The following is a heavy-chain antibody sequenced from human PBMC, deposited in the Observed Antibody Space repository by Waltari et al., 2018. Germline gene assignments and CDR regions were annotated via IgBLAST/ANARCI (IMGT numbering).Heavy chain of an antibody. V-gene: IGHV4-34*01. CDR3: ARSTGDGDTYFDY. J-gene: IGHJ4*02. CDR1: GGSFKGYY. Sequence: QVQLQQWGAGLLKPSETLSLTCVVYGGSFKGYYWSWIRQPPGKGLEWIGEINHSGSTNYNPSLKSRVTISVDTSKNQFSLKLSSVTAADTAVYYCARSTGDGDTYFDYWGQGTLVTVSS. D-gene: IGHD4-17*01. CDR2: INHSGST.